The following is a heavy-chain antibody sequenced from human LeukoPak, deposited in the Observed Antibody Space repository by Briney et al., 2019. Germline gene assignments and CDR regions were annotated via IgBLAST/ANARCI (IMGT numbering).Heavy chain of an antibody. CDR2: IYSSGDT. D-gene: IGHD3-16*01. V-gene: IGHV4-4*07. CDR3: AREEAYTDVPYYFDY. Sequence: PSVTLSLTCTVYGGSISSYYWSGLRQPAGKGVVWLGRIYSSGDTNYTPSLKSRVTLSIDTSKKQFSLNLRSVTAADTAVYYCAREEAYTDVPYYFDYWGQGTLVTVSS. CDR1: GGSISSYY. J-gene: IGHJ4*02.